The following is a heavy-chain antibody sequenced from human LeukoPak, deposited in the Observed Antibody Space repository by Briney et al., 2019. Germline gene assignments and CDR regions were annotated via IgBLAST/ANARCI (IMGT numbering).Heavy chain of an antibody. D-gene: IGHD4/OR15-4a*01. CDR3: ARSPNGAFDI. CDR1: GFTFSSYS. CDR2: ISSSSSYI. Sequence: PGGSLRLSCAASGFTFSSYSMNWVRQAPGKGLEWVSSISSSSSYIYYADSVKGRFTISRDNAKNSLYLQMNSLRAEDTAVFYCARSPNGAFDIWGQGTMVTVSS. V-gene: IGHV3-21*01. J-gene: IGHJ3*02.